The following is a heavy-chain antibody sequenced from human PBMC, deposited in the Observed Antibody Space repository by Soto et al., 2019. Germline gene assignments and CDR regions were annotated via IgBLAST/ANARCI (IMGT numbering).Heavy chain of an antibody. J-gene: IGHJ5*02. CDR3: ARYPNDILTGHRGWFDP. V-gene: IGHV5-51*01. CDR2: IYPGDSDT. Sequence: PGASLKISCKGSGYSFTSYWIGWVRQMPGKGLEWMGIIYPGDSDTRYSPSFQGQVTISADKSISTAYLQWSSLKASDTAMYYCARYPNDILTGHRGWFDPWGQGTLVTVSS. CDR1: GYSFTSYW. D-gene: IGHD3-9*01.